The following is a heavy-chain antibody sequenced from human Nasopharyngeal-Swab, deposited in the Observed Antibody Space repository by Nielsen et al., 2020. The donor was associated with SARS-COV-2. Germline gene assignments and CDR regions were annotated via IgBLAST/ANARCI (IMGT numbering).Heavy chain of an antibody. V-gene: IGHV3-74*01. J-gene: IGHJ4*02. D-gene: IGHD3-3*01. CDR1: GFTFSSYW. Sequence: GGSLRLSCAASGFTFSSYWMHWVRQAPGKGLVWVSRINSDGSSTSYADSVKGRFTISRDNAKNTLYLQMNSLRAEDTAVYYCARVGKYYDFWSGPDYWGQGTLVTVSS. CDR3: ARVGKYYDFWSGPDY. CDR2: INSDGSST.